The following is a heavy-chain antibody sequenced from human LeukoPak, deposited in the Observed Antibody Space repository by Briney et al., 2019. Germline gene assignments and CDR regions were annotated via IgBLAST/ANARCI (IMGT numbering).Heavy chain of an antibody. CDR1: GFTFSSYW. CDR3: ARGPLIAAAGTW. Sequence: GGSLRLSCAASGFTFSSYWMSWVRQAPGEGLEWVAKINQDGTEKAYVDSVRGRFTISRDNAKNSLSLQMNSLRAEDTAVYYCARGPLIAAAGTWWGQGTLVTVSS. J-gene: IGHJ4*02. D-gene: IGHD6-13*01. CDR2: INQDGTEK. V-gene: IGHV3-7*03.